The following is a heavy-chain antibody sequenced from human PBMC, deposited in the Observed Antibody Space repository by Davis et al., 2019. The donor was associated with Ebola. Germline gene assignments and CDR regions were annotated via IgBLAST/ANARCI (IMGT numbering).Heavy chain of an antibody. J-gene: IGHJ4*02. CDR2: INPSGGST. Sequence: ASVKVSCKASGYTFTSYYMHWVRQAPGQGLEWMGIINPSGGSTSYAQKLQGRVTMTTDTSTSTAYMELRSLRSDDTAVYYCARGYCSGGSCYSGDYWGQGTLVTVSS. CDR3: ARGYCSGGSCYSGDY. V-gene: IGHV1-46*01. CDR1: GYTFTSYY. D-gene: IGHD2-15*01.